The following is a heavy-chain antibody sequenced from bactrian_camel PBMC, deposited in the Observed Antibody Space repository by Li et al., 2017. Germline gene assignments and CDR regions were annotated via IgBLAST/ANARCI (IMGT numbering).Heavy chain of an antibody. CDR2: IFSGGPYT. CDR3: AVDTTSNSASCPRLLGNTDYIDF. D-gene: IGHD4*01. J-gene: IGHJ4*01. V-gene: IGHV3S1*01. CDR1: RDTWRRFP. Sequence: HVQLVESGGGSVQAGGSLSLSCLVPRDTWRRFPNLCLAWFRQTPGQEREGVAAIFSGGPYTYYADWVKGRFTISQDNTKKTLYLQMNGLKSEDTAMCYCAVDTTSNSASCPRLLGNTDYIDFWGQGTQVTVS.